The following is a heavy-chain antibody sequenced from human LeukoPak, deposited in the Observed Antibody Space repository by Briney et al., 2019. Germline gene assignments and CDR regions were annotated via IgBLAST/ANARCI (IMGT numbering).Heavy chain of an antibody. D-gene: IGHD3-16*02. CDR1: GFTFSSYS. J-gene: IGHJ4*02. CDR3: AREGGEYYDYVWGSYRHYYFDY. V-gene: IGHV3-48*01. Sequence: PGGSLRLSCAASGFTFSSYSMNWVRQAPGKGLEWVSYISSSSSTIYYADSVKGRFTISRDNAKNSLYLQMNSLRAEDTAVYYCAREGGEYYDYVWGSYRHYYFDYWGQGTLVTVSS. CDR2: ISSSSSTI.